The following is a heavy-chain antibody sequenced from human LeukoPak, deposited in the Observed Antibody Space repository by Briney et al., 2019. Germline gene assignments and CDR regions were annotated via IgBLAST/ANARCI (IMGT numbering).Heavy chain of an antibody. CDR1: GFTFSSYW. CDR3: AREGRGIDHTFDI. V-gene: IGHV3-74*01. J-gene: IGHJ3*02. CDR2: INSDGNST. Sequence: PGGSLRLSCAASGFTFSSYWMYWVRQAPGKGLVWVSRINSDGNSTIYADSVKGRFTISRDNSKNTLYLQMNSLRAEDTAVYYCAREGRGIDHTFDIWGQGTMVTVSS. D-gene: IGHD2-21*01.